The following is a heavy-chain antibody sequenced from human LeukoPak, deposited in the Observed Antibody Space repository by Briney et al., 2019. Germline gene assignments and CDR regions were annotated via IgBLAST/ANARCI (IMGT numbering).Heavy chain of an antibody. CDR2: INPDGTTT. D-gene: IGHD2-8*02. CDR1: GFTFSDHW. Sequence: GGSLRLSCAASGFTFSDHWMSWVRQAPGKGLEWVANINPDGTTTRYVYSVRGRFTISRDNVRNSLYLQMNSLRAEDTAVYYCARWGFPCGALCYFALDYWGQGALVTVSS. J-gene: IGHJ4*02. V-gene: IGHV3-7*01. CDR3: ARWGFPCGALCYFALDY.